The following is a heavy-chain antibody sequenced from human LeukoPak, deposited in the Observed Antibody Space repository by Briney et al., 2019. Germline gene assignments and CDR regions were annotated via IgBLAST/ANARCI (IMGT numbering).Heavy chain of an antibody. V-gene: IGHV1-2*02. CDR1: GYTFTGYY. D-gene: IGHD6-13*01. J-gene: IGHJ6*02. CDR3: ARDLLPSSSLDV. Sequence: APVKVSCKASGYTFTGYYMHWVRQAPGQGLEWMGWINPNSGGTNYAQKFQGRVTMTRDTSISTAYMELSRLRSDDTAVYYCARDLLPSSSLDVWGQGTTVTVSS. CDR2: INPNSGGT.